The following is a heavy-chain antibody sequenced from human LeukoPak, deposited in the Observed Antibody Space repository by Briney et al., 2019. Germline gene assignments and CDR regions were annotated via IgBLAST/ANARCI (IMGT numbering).Heavy chain of an antibody. CDR1: GGSISGYY. CDR3: ASLTGSILSRMTYYYYYMDV. D-gene: IGHD6-13*01. CDR2: VNHSRST. V-gene: IGHV4-34*01. J-gene: IGHJ6*03. Sequence: PSETLSLTCAVYGGSISGYYWIWIPQPPGKELQWIGEVNHSRSTNYNPSLKSRVTISLDTSKNQFSLKLSSVTAADTAVYYCASLTGSILSRMTYYYYYMDVWGKGTTVTVSS.